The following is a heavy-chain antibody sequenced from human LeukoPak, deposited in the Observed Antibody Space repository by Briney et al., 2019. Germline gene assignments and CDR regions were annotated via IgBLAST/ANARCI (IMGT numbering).Heavy chain of an antibody. V-gene: IGHV4-59*08. J-gene: IGHJ4*02. CDR3: ARHAFGDSNY. CDR2: IYYSGST. D-gene: IGHD3-16*01. Sequence: ASETLSLTCTVSGGSISSYYWSWIRQPPGKGLEWIGYIYYSGSTNYNPSLKSRVTISVDTSKNQFSLKLSSVTAADTAVYYCARHAFGDSNYWGQGTLVTVSS. CDR1: GGSISSYY.